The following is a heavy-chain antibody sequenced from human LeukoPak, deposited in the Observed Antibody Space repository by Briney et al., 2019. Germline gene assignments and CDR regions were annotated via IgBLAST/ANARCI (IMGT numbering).Heavy chain of an antibody. CDR1: GGSISRYY. CDR3: ARGIFGVVIPHNWFDP. CDR2: IYYSGST. V-gene: IGHV4-59*01. J-gene: IGHJ5*02. D-gene: IGHD3-3*01. Sequence: PSETLSLTCTVSGGSISRYYWSWIRQPPGKGLEWIGYIYYSGSTNYNPSLKSRVTISVDTSKNQFSLKLSSVTAADTAVYYCARGIFGVVIPHNWFDPWGQGTLVTVSS.